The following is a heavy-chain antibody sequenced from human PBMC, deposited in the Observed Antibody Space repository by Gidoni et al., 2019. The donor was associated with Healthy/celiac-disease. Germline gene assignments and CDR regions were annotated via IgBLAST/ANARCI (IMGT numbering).Heavy chain of an antibody. CDR1: GYTFTSHN. CDR3: ARVRGPYCIGGSCCSGWFDP. Sequence: QVQLVKSGAEVKKPGASVKVSCKASGYTFTSHNMHWVRQAPGQGLECMGIINPSGGSTSYAQMFQGRVTMTRDTSTSTVYMELSSLRSEDTAVYYCARVRGPYCIGGSCCSGWFDPWGQGPLVTVSS. J-gene: IGHJ5*02. CDR2: INPSGGST. V-gene: IGHV1-46*01. D-gene: IGHD2-15*01.